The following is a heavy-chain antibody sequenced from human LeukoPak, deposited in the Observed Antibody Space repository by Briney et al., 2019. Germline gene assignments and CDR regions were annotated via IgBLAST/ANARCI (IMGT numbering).Heavy chain of an antibody. CDR3: ARREQSNWFDP. D-gene: IGHD1-26*01. CDR1: GYSLTCFL. J-gene: IGHJ5*02. Sequence: GEALDISCQGPGYSLTCFLIGWERQMPREGLGGMGIIYPGDSDTRYSPSFQGQVTISADKSISTAYLQWSSLKASDTAMYYCARREQSNWFDPWGQGTLVTVSS. CDR2: IYPGDSDT. V-gene: IGHV5-51*01.